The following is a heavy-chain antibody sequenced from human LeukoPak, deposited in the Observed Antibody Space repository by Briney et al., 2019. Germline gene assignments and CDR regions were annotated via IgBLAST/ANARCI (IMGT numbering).Heavy chain of an antibody. CDR3: ARDPRGIVGATVFDY. D-gene: IGHD1-26*01. CDR2: ISGSGGST. V-gene: IGHV3-23*01. Sequence: PGGSLRLSCAASGFTFSSYAMSWVRQAPGKGLEWVSAISGSGGSTYYADFVKGRFTISRDNSKNSLYLQMNSLRDEDTAVYYCARDPRGIVGATVFDYWGQGTLVTVSS. J-gene: IGHJ4*02. CDR1: GFTFSSYA.